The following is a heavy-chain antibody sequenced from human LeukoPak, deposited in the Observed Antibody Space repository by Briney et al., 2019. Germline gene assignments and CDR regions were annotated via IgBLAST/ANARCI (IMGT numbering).Heavy chain of an antibody. J-gene: IGHJ4*02. CDR1: GVSISSYN. Sequence: PSETLSLTCTVSGVSISSYNWHWIRQSPGKGLEWIGYIYYTGSTNYNPSFKGRVTISVDTSKNQFSLRLTSVTAADTAVFYCARGARGWYWLDYWGRGTLVTVSS. CDR2: IYYTGST. V-gene: IGHV4-59*01. D-gene: IGHD6-19*01. CDR3: ARGARGWYWLDY.